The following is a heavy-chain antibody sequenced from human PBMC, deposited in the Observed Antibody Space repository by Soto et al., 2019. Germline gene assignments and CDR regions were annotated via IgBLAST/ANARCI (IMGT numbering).Heavy chain of an antibody. D-gene: IGHD6-25*01. J-gene: IGHJ4*02. Sequence: QLQLQESGPGLVKPSETLSLTCTVSGGSISSSSYYWGWFRQPPGKGLGWIGSIYYSGSPFYSPSLRSRVTISVDTSKNQFSLRVSSVTAADTAVYYCAREYSSAPDNWGQGTLVTVSS. CDR1: GGSISSSSYY. CDR2: IYYSGSP. CDR3: AREYSSAPDN. V-gene: IGHV4-39*02.